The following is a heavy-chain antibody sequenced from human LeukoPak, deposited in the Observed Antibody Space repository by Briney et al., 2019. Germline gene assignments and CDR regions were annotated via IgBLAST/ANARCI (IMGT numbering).Heavy chain of an antibody. CDR3: AVILGYCSGGSCLATDYFDY. Sequence: PSVKVSCKASGFTFTSSAVQWVRQARGQRLEWIGWIVVGSGNTNYAQKFQERVTITRDMSTSTAYMELSSLRSEDTAVYYCAVILGYCSGGSCLATDYFDYWGLGTLVTVSS. D-gene: IGHD2-15*01. CDR2: IVVGSGNT. V-gene: IGHV1-58*01. J-gene: IGHJ4*02. CDR1: GFTFTSSA.